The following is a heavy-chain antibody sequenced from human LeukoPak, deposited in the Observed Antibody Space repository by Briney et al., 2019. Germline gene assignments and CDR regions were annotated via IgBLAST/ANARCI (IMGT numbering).Heavy chain of an antibody. V-gene: IGHV4-59*01. J-gene: IGHJ3*02. D-gene: IGHD3-10*01. CDR3: ARSDYHNSGSHTVFDAFDI. CDR1: GGSISRYY. Sequence: SETLSLTCTVSGGSISRYYWSWIRRPPGKGLEWLGYIDDSGNTNYNPSLKSQVTISVDKSKNQFSLKLSFVTAADTAMYYCARSDYHNSGSHTVFDAFDIWGQGTRVTVSS. CDR2: IDDSGNT.